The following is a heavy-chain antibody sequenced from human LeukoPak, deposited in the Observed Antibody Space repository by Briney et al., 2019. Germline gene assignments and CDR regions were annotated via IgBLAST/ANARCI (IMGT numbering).Heavy chain of an antibody. Sequence: SETLSLTCTVSGGSISSTSYYWGWIRQPPGKGLEWIGSIYYSGSTYYNPSLKSRVTISIDTSKNQFSLKLSSVTAADTAVYYCARLAPGGRRGDYWGQGILVSVSS. CDR2: IYYSGST. V-gene: IGHV4-39*07. CDR1: GGSISSTSYY. J-gene: IGHJ4*02. CDR3: ARLAPGGRRGDY. D-gene: IGHD3-10*01.